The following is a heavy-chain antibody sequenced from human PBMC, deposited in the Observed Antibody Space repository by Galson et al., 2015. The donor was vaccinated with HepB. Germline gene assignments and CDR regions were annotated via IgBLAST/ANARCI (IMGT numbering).Heavy chain of an antibody. D-gene: IGHD7-27*01. Sequence: SLRLSCAASGFSFSSYNMNWVRQAPGEGLEWVASIDTSSSYTYYADSLRGRFTISRDNAKNSLSLQMSSLTAEDTAVYYCARDPPLGTPFDYWGQGTLVTVSS. CDR3: ARDPPLGTPFDY. V-gene: IGHV3-21*01. CDR2: IDTSSSYT. CDR1: GFSFSSYN. J-gene: IGHJ4*02.